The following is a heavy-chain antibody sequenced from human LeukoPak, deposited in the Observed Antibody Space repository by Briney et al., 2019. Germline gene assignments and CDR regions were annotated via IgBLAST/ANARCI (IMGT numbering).Heavy chain of an antibody. V-gene: IGHV4-4*07. D-gene: IGHD6-13*01. Sequence: PSETLSLTCTVSGGSISSYYWSWIRQPAGKGLEWIGRIYTSGSTNYNPSLKSRVTMSVDTSKNQFSLKLSSVTAADTAAYYCARDLYSSSWYAFDYWGQGTLVTVSS. CDR3: ARDLYSSSWYAFDY. CDR2: IYTSGST. J-gene: IGHJ4*02. CDR1: GGSISSYY.